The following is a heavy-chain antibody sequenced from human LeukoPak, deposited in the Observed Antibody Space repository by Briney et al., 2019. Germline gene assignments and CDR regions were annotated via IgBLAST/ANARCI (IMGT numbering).Heavy chain of an antibody. D-gene: IGHD6-13*01. CDR2: IHYSGST. CDR1: GGSISSYY. V-gene: IGHV4-59*01. J-gene: IGHJ4*02. Sequence: PSETLSLTCTVSGGSISSYYWSWIRQSPGEGLEWIGYIHYSGSTDYNPSLRSRVSISVDTSKNQLFLTLTSATAADTAVYYCAREYSSFDYWGQGILVTVSS. CDR3: AREYSSFDY.